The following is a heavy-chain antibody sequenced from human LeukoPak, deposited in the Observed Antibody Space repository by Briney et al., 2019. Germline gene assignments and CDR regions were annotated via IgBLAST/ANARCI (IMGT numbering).Heavy chain of an antibody. CDR2: IYSGDNT. Sequence: GGSLRLSCAASGFTVSSNYMSWVRQAPGKGLEWVSVIYSGDNTYYADSVKGRFTISRDISKNTSYLQMNSLRAEDTAVYYCARGKATAGLYYFDYWGQGTLVTVSS. V-gene: IGHV3-53*01. J-gene: IGHJ4*02. D-gene: IGHD6-13*01. CDR3: ARGKATAGLYYFDY. CDR1: GFTVSSNY.